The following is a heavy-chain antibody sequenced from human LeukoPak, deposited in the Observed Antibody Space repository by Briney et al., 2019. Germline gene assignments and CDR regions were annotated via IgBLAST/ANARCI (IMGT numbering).Heavy chain of an antibody. D-gene: IGHD2-21*02. J-gene: IGHJ2*01. V-gene: IGHV4-59*01. CDR2: IYYSRGT. CDR1: DGSISNYY. Sequence: PSETLSLTCTVSDGSISNYYWSWIRQPPGKGLEWIGSIYYSRGTNYNPSLKSRVTISVDRSKNQFSLKLSSVTAADTAVYYCARDPKSFSCGGDCSYWYFDLWGRGTLVTVSS. CDR3: ARDPKSFSCGGDCSYWYFDL.